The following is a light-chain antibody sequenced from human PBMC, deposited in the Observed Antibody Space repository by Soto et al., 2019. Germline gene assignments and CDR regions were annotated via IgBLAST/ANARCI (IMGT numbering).Light chain of an antibody. J-gene: IGKJ5*01. CDR1: QSVNSY. CDR3: QQRSHWPPIT. V-gene: IGKV3-11*01. Sequence: EIVLTQSPATLSLSPGERATLSCRASQSVNSYLAWYQQKPGQAPRLLIYDASNRATGIPARFSGSGSGTDFTLTISSLEPEDFAVYYCQQRSHWPPITFGQGTRLEI. CDR2: DAS.